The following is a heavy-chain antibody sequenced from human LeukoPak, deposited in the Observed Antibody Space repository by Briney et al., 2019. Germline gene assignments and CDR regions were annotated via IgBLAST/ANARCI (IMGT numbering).Heavy chain of an antibody. CDR2: INHSGGT. CDR3: ARGNGFIDY. J-gene: IGHJ4*02. Sequence: TASETLSLTCAVYGGSFSGYYWSWIRQPPGKGLEWIGEINHSGGTNYNPSLKSRVTISVDTSKNQFSLKLSSVTAADTAVYYCARGNGFIDYWGQGTLVTVSS. D-gene: IGHD3-3*01. CDR1: GGSFSGYY. V-gene: IGHV4-34*01.